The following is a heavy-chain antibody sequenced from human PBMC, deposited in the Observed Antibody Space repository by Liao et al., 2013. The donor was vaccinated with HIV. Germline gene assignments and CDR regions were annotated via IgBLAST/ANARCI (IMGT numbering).Heavy chain of an antibody. J-gene: IGHJ6*03. CDR3: ARGGLKFLNFDHGDYYYMDV. CDR2: INQSGNT. Sequence: QVQLQQWGAGLLKPSETLSLTCAVYGGSLSGYYWSWTRQAPGKGLEWVGEINQSGNTNYNPSLKSRVIMSVDTSKNQFSLNLTSVTAADTAVYHCARGGLKFLNFDHGDYYYMDVWGKGTTVTVSS. D-gene: IGHD4-17*01. V-gene: IGHV4-34*02. CDR1: GGSLSGYY.